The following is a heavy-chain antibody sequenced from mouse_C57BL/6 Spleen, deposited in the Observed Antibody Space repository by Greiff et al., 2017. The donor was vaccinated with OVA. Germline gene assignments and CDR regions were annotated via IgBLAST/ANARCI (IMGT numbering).Heavy chain of an antibody. V-gene: IGHV10-1*01. Sequence: DVHLVESGGGLVQPKGSLKLSCAASGFSFNTYAMNWVRQAPGKGLEWVARIRSKSNNYATYYADSVKDRFTISRDDSESMLYLQMNNLKTEDTAMYYCGRQGIYYDYDGAWFAYWGQGTLVTVSA. D-gene: IGHD2-4*01. CDR1: GFSFNTYA. CDR2: IRSKSNNYAT. J-gene: IGHJ3*01. CDR3: GRQGIYYDYDGAWFAY.